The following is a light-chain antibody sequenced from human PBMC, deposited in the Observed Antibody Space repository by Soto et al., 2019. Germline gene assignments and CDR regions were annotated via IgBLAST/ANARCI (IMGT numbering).Light chain of an antibody. Sequence: EIVLTQSPGTRSRSPGERATVACRASQSVSNNYLAWYKQKPGQAPRLLIYGASNRATGIPDRFSGSGSGTDFTLTISRLEPEDFAVYYCQQYGSSGTFGQGTKVDIK. CDR1: QSVSNNY. CDR3: QQYGSSGT. J-gene: IGKJ1*01. V-gene: IGKV3-20*01. CDR2: GAS.